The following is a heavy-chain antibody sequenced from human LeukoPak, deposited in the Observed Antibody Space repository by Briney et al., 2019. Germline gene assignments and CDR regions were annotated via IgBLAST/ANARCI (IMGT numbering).Heavy chain of an antibody. CDR3: ARDDFRDYDFWSGYYPNYYYYYMDV. CDR1: GYTFTSYG. J-gene: IGHJ6*03. Sequence: GASVKVSCKASGYTFTSYGISWVRQAPGQGLEWMGWISAYNGNTNYAQKLQGRVTMTTDTSTSTAYMELRSLRSDDTAVYYCARDDFRDYDFWSGYYPNYYYYYMDVWGKGTTVTVPS. CDR2: ISAYNGNT. V-gene: IGHV1-18*01. D-gene: IGHD3-3*01.